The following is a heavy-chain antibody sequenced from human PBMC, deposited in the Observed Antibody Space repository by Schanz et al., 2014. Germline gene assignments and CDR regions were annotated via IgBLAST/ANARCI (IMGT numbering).Heavy chain of an antibody. J-gene: IGHJ5*02. Sequence: EVHLVESGGGLVQPGGSLRLSCAASGFTFTNYAMSWVRQAPGKGLEWVSLISDSGDTAYYADSVKGRFTISRDNAKNSLFLQMNSLRAEDTAVYYCARAGYDADNWFDPWGQGTLVTVSS. D-gene: IGHD2-2*01. CDR1: GFTFTNYA. V-gene: IGHV3-23*04. CDR3: ARAGYDADNWFDP. CDR2: ISDSGDTA.